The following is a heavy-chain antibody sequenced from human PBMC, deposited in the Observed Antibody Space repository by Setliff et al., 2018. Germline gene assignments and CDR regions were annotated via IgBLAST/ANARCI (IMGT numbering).Heavy chain of an antibody. Sequence: SETLSLTCAVYGGSFSTYYWIWIRQPPGKGLEWIGEINHSGSTNYNPSLKSRFTISRDNSKNTLYLQMNSLRAEDTAVYYCARDRSMSGYDFWGQGTLVTVSS. J-gene: IGHJ4*02. CDR2: INHSGST. CDR3: ARDRSMSGYDF. V-gene: IGHV4-34*10. D-gene: IGHD5-12*01. CDR1: GGSFSTYY.